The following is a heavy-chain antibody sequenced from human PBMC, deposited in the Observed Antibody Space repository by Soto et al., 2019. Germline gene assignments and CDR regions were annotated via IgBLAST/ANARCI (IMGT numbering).Heavy chain of an antibody. CDR1: GFTFSNYW. Sequence: PGGSLRLSCAASGFTFSNYWIHWVRQVPGEGLVWVSSINNDGSRTWYADSVRGRIAMSRDNARNLVSLQMNSLRAEDTAVYYCGTTFEYWGQGALVTV. J-gene: IGHJ4*02. CDR2: INNDGSRT. V-gene: IGHV3-74*01. D-gene: IGHD1-26*01. CDR3: GTTFEY.